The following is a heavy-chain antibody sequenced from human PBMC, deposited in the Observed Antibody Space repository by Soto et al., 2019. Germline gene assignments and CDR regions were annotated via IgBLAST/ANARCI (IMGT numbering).Heavy chain of an antibody. CDR1: GGSISSSNW. V-gene: IGHV4-4*02. CDR2: IFHSGTT. D-gene: IGHD6-25*01. Sequence: QVQLQESGPGLVKPSGTLSLTCAVSGGSISSSNWWSWVRQPPGKGLEWIGEIFHSGTTNYSPSLNSRVTRSLDEPKNQFSLKLYSMTAADTAVYSCASGQPSAYDPWGQGTLVTVSS. CDR3: ASGQPSAYDP. J-gene: IGHJ5*02.